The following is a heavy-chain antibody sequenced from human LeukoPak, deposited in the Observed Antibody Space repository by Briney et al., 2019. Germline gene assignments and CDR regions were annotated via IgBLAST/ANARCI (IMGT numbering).Heavy chain of an antibody. J-gene: IGHJ6*03. Sequence: SETLSLTCTVSGGSISSYYWSWIRQPPGKGLERIGYIYYSGSTNYNPSLKSRATISVDTSKNQFSLKLSSVTAADTAVYYCARSPAGLYYYYYMDVWGKGTTVTVSS. V-gene: IGHV4-59*01. CDR2: IYYSGST. CDR1: GGSISSYY. CDR3: ARSPAGLYYYYYMDV.